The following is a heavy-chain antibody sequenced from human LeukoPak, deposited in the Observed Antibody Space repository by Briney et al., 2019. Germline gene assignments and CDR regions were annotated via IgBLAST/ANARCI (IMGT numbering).Heavy chain of an antibody. Sequence: GGSLRLSCAASGFTFSSYSMNWVRQAPGKGLEWVSYISSSTTTIYYADSVRGRFTISRDNAKNSLYLQMNRLRAEDTAVYYCATAFAGTTNDWGQGTMVIVSS. J-gene: IGHJ4*02. V-gene: IGHV3-48*04. CDR3: ATAFAGTTND. D-gene: IGHD1-1*01. CDR1: GFTFSSYS. CDR2: ISSSTTTI.